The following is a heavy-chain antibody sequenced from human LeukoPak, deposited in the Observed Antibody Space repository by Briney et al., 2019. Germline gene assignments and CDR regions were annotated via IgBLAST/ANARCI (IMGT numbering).Heavy chain of an antibody. V-gene: IGHV4-39*01. CDR1: GGSIRSNTNYWGWNSSNY. J-gene: IGHJ3*02. Sequence: DPSETLSLTCTVSGGSIRSNTNYWGWNSSNYWGWIRQPPGEGLEWIGSTHYSGTTYYNPSLQSRLTISVDASKNQFSLKVTSVTATDTALYYCARQRDTASVGAFDIWGQGTMVTVSS. CDR2: THYSGTT. D-gene: IGHD5-18*01. CDR3: ARQRDTASVGAFDI.